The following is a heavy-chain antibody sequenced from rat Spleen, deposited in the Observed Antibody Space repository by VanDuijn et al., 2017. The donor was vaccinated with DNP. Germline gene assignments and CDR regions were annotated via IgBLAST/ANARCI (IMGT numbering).Heavy chain of an antibody. V-gene: IGHV5-7*01. J-gene: IGHJ2*01. CDR3: AGRPPPTRGPFDY. CDR2: ISYDGSDI. Sequence: EVQLVESGGGLVQPGRSLILSCAASGFTFTDYNMAWVRQSPEKGLEWVATISYDGSDIYYRDSVKGRFTMSRDNAKSTLYLQMDSLRSEDTATYYCAGRPPPTRGPFDYWGQGIMVTVSS. CDR1: GFTFTDYN. D-gene: IGHD1-4*01.